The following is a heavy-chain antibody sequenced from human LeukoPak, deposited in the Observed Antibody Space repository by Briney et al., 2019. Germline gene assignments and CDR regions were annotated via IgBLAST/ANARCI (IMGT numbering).Heavy chain of an antibody. CDR1: GGSISSYY. Sequence: PSETLSLTCTVSGGSISSYYWSWIRQPPGKGLEWIGYIYYSGNTNYNPSLKSRVTMSVDTSKNQFSLKLSSVTAADTAVYYCARSYYYDSSGPYYFDFWGQGTLVTVSP. V-gene: IGHV4-59*01. CDR2: IYYSGNT. CDR3: ARSYYYDSSGPYYFDF. D-gene: IGHD3-22*01. J-gene: IGHJ4*02.